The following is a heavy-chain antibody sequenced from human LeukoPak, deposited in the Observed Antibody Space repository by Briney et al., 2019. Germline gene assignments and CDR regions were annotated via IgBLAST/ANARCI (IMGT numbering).Heavy chain of an antibody. Sequence: PGGSLRLSCAASGFTFSSYAMSWVRQAPGKGLEWVGRIKSKTDGGTTDYAAPVKGRFTISRDDSKNTLYLQMNSLKTEDTAVYYCLRQGYYDSSGYYYGFDYWGQGTLVTVSS. V-gene: IGHV3-15*01. CDR2: IKSKTDGGTT. CDR3: LRQGYYDSSGYYYGFDY. D-gene: IGHD3-22*01. J-gene: IGHJ4*02. CDR1: GFTFSSYA.